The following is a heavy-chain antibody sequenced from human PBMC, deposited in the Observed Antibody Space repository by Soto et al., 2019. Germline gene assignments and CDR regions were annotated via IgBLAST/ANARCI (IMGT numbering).Heavy chain of an antibody. CDR1: GFTFSSYS. V-gene: IGHV3-48*01. D-gene: IGHD3-22*01. CDR2: ISSSSSTI. CDR3: ARDEDSSGFNSFDP. Sequence: PGGSLRLSCAASGFTFSSYSMNWVRQAPGKGLEWVSYISSSSSTIYYADSVKGRFTISRDNAKNSLYLQMNSLRAEDTAVYYCARDEDSSGFNSFDPWGQGTLVTVSS. J-gene: IGHJ5*02.